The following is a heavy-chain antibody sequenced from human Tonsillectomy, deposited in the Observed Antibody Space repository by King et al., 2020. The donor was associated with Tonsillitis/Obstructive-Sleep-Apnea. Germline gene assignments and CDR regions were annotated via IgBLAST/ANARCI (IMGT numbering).Heavy chain of an antibody. Sequence: QLVQSGSELKKPGASVKVSCKASGYTFTRYAMHWVRQAPGQGLECMGWINTNNGHPTYAQGFRGRFAFSLDTSVSAAYLQISTLKAEDTAVYYCAIAYSDSSGSHLDYWGQGTLVTVSS. CDR3: AIAYSDSSGSHLDY. CDR2: INTNNGHP. V-gene: IGHV7-4-1*02. J-gene: IGHJ4*02. D-gene: IGHD3-22*01. CDR1: GYTFTRYA.